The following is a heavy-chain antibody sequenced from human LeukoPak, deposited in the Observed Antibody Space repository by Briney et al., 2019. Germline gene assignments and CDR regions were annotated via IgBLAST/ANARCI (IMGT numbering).Heavy chain of an antibody. CDR3: IRGPGHYFDY. CDR1: GYTFTSYD. J-gene: IGHJ4*02. D-gene: IGHD3-10*01. CDR2: INPSGDST. V-gene: IGHV1-46*01. Sequence: ASVKVSCKASGYTFTSYDMHWVRQAPGQGLEWMGIINPSGDSTSYAQKFQGRVTMTRDTSTSTVYMELSSLRSEDTAVFYCIRGPGHYFDYWGQGTVVTVPS.